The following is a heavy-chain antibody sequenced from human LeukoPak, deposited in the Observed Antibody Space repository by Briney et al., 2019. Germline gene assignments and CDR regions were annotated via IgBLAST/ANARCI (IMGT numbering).Heavy chain of an antibody. CDR2: ISGSGGST. CDR1: GFTFSSYA. D-gene: IGHD3-10*01. J-gene: IGHJ4*02. CDR3: AKVGNYYGSGSLPYYFDY. Sequence: QSGGSLRLSCAASGFTFSSYAMSWVRQAPGKGLEWVSAISGSGGSTYYADSVKGRFTISRDNSKNTLYLQMNSLRAEDTAVYYCAKVGNYYGSGSLPYYFDYWGQGTLVTVSS. V-gene: IGHV3-23*01.